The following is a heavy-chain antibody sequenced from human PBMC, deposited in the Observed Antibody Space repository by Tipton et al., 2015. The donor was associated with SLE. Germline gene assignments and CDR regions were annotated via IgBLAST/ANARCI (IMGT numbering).Heavy chain of an antibody. J-gene: IGHJ4*02. Sequence: LRLSCTVSSGSISSSGYYWSWTRPHPGKGLEWIGYIYYSGSTYYNPSLKSRVTMSVDTSKNQFSLKLTSVTAADTAVYYCARGLSGNPDYWGQGTLVTVSS. CDR2: IYYSGST. CDR1: SGSISSSGYY. D-gene: IGHD4-23*01. CDR3: ARGLSGNPDY. V-gene: IGHV4-31*02.